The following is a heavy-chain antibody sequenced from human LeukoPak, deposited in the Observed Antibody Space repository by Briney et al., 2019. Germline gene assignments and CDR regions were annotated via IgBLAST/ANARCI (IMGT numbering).Heavy chain of an antibody. CDR3: ARCAVAAAGDY. CDR1: GLTFSSYR. Sequence: PGGSLRLSCAASGLTFSSYRMSWVRQAPGKGREWVANIKPDGSGKYYVDSVKGRFTISRDNAESSLFLHMNSLRAKDTAVYYCARCAVAAAGDYWGRGTLVTVSS. D-gene: IGHD6-13*01. J-gene: IGHJ4*01. CDR2: IKPDGSGK. V-gene: IGHV3-7*01.